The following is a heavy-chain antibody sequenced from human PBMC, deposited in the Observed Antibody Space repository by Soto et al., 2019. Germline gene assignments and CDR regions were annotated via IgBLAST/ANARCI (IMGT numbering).Heavy chain of an antibody. CDR2: ISSSSSYI. CDR1: GFTFSSYS. CDR3: ARDPGLGGAVAGHFLDY. J-gene: IGHJ4*02. V-gene: IGHV3-21*01. Sequence: GGSLRLSCAASGFTFSSYSMNWVRQAPGKGLEWVSSISSSSSYIYYADSVKGRFTISRGNAKNSLHLQITSLRAEDTAVYDCARDPGLGGAVAGHFLDYWGQGTLVTVSS. D-gene: IGHD6-19*01.